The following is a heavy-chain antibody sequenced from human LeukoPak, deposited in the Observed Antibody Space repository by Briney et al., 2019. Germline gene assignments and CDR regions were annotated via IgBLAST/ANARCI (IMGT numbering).Heavy chain of an antibody. Sequence: PGGSLRLSCAASGFTFSSYAMSWVRQAPGKGLEWVSAISGSGGSTYYADSVKGRFTISRDNSKNTLYLQMNRLRAEDTAVYYCAKDSLIVGATYFDYWGQGTLVTVSS. V-gene: IGHV3-23*01. J-gene: IGHJ4*02. CDR1: GFTFSSYA. D-gene: IGHD1-26*01. CDR3: AKDSLIVGATYFDY. CDR2: ISGSGGST.